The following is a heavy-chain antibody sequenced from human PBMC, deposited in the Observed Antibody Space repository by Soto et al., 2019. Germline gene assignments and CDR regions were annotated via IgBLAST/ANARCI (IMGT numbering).Heavy chain of an antibody. D-gene: IGHD6-19*01. CDR3: ARHDRYSRGGYTAWYYYYAMAV. CDR2: IYYSGNT. Sequence: QLQLQESGPGLVKPSETLSLTCTVSGGSIRSSSHYWGWNRQPPGKGLEWSATIYYSGNTYYNPSFKSRVTISVDKSKDQFSLRLSSGTAAHTAVYYGARHDRYSRGGYTAWYYYYAMAVWGQGTTVTVSS. J-gene: IGHJ6*02. V-gene: IGHV4-39*01. CDR1: GGSIRSSSHY.